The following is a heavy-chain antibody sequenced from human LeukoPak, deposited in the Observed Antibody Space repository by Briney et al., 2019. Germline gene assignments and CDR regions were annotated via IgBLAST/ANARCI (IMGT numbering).Heavy chain of an antibody. CDR2: IYTSGST. D-gene: IGHD3-10*01. CDR3: AREGEDFDY. V-gene: IGHV4-4*07. CDR1: GGSISNYY. Sequence: PSETLSLTCTVSGGSISNYYWSWLRQSAGKGLEWIGRIYTSGSTNYNPSLTSRVTMSVDTSKNQFSLRLSSVTAADTAVYYCAREGEDFDYWGQGTLVTVSS. J-gene: IGHJ4*02.